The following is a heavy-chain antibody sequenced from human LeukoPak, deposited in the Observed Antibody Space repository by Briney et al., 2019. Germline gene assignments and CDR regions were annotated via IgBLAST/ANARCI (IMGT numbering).Heavy chain of an antibody. D-gene: IGHD3-9*01. CDR3: ATDQRYAFDY. J-gene: IGHJ4*02. CDR2: IRTTAEGAKYA. Sequence: QPGGSLRLSCAASGFTFSSYAMSWVRQAPGKGLEWISNIRTTAEGAKYAYYADSVKGRVTISRDDGKNTLYLHMNSLRDDDTAVYYCATDQRYAFDYWGQGILVTVSS. V-gene: IGHV3-48*02. CDR1: GFTFSSYA.